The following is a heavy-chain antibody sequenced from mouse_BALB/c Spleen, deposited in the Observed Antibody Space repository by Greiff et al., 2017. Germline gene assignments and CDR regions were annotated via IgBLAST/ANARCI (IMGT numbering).Heavy chain of an antibody. CDR3: ARGRRGYAMDY. D-gene: IGHD2-12*01. CDR1: GFNIKDTY. CDR2: IDPANGNT. J-gene: IGHJ4*01. V-gene: IGHV14-3*02. Sequence: EVKLMESGAELVKPGASVKLSCTASGFNIKDTYMHWVKQRPEQGLEWIGRIDPANGNTKYDPKFQGKATITADTSSNTAYLQLSSLTSEDTAVYYCARGRRGYAMDYWGQGTSVTVSS.